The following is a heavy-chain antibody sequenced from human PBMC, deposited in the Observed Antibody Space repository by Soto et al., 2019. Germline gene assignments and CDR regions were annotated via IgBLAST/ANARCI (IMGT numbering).Heavy chain of an antibody. V-gene: IGHV1-8*01. J-gene: IGHJ6*02. CDR3: ARDHRFLNYYYGMDV. CDR2: MNPNSGNT. Sequence: GASVKVSCKASGYTFTSYDINWVRQATGQGLEWMGWMNPNSGNTGYAQKFQGRVTITADESTSTAYMELSSLRSEDTAVYYCARDHRFLNYYYGMDVWGQGTTVTVSS. CDR1: GYTFTSYD. D-gene: IGHD3-10*01.